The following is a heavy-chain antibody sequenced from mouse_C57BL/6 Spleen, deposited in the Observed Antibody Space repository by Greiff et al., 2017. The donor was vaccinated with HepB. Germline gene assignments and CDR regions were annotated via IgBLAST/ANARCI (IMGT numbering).Heavy chain of an antibody. Sequence: ESGPGLVKPSQSLSLTCSVTGYSITSGYYWNWIRQFPGNKLEWMGYISYDGSNNYNPSLKNRISITRDTSKNQFFLKLNSVTTEDTATYYCARAEDGYDYWGQGTTLTVSS. V-gene: IGHV3-6*01. J-gene: IGHJ2*01. CDR3: ARAEDGYDY. CDR1: GYSITSGYY. CDR2: ISYDGSN. D-gene: IGHD2-3*01.